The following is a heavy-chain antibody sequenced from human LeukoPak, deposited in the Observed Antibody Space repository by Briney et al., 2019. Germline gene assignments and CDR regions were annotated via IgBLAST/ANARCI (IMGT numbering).Heavy chain of an antibody. CDR2: IDTAGDT. V-gene: IGHV3-13*01. CDR1: GFTFNNYD. CDR3: ARDRYYYDSSGYYYFDY. D-gene: IGHD3-22*01. Sequence: GGSLRLSCAASGFTFNNYDMHWVRQAIGKGLEWVSVIDTAGDTYYSGSVKGRFVFSRENAKNSLYLQMNSLRAEDTAVYYCARDRYYYDSSGYYYFDYWGQGTLVTVSS. J-gene: IGHJ4*02.